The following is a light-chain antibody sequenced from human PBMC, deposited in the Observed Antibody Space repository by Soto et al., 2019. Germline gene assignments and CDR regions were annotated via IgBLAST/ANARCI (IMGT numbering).Light chain of an antibody. V-gene: IGKV3-20*01. CDR3: QQYSSPPQT. CDR1: ETVTGKY. Sequence: IVLTPSPCTLSLSPWDSATMSCRASETVTGKYLAWYQQKAGQAPRLLIFAASNRATGIPDRFSGSGSGTDFTLTISRLEPEDFAVYFCQQYSSPPQTFGQGTKVDIK. CDR2: AAS. J-gene: IGKJ1*01.